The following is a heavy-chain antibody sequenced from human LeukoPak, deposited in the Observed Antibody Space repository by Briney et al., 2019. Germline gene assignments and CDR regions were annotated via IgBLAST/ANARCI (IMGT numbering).Heavy chain of an antibody. CDR1: GYTFTGYY. D-gene: IGHD3-22*01. Sequence: GASVKVSCKASGYTFTGYYMHWVRQAPGQGLEWMGWINPNSGGTNYAQKFQGRVTMTRDTSISTAYMELSRLRSDDTAVYYCARVPSYYDSSGSTVDYWGQGTLVTVSS. CDR2: INPNSGGT. J-gene: IGHJ4*02. CDR3: ARVPSYYDSSGSTVDY. V-gene: IGHV1-2*02.